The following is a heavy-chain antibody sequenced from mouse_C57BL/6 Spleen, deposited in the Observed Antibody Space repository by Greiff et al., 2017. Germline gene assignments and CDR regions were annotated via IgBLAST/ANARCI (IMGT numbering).Heavy chain of an antibody. J-gene: IGHJ4*01. CDR3: TRVRSYYDDDVGPPYYAMDY. CDR2: IRNNANNHAT. CDR1: GFTFSDAW. D-gene: IGHD2-4*01. V-gene: IGHV6-6*01. Sequence: EVKLVESGGGLVQPGGSLKLSCAASGFTFSDAWMDWVRQSPEKGLEWVAEIRNNANNHATYYAESVKGRFTISSDDSKSSVSLQMNSIRAEDTGIYYCTRVRSYYDDDVGPPYYAMDYWGQGTSVTVSS.